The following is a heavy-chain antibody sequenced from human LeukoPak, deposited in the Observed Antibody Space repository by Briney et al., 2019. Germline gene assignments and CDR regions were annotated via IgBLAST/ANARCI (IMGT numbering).Heavy chain of an antibody. D-gene: IGHD3-22*01. Sequence: LETLSLTCTVSGGSISSSSFYWGWIRQPPGKGLEWIGSIYYSGRTYDNPSLKSRVTMSVDTSKNQFSLKLSSVTAADTAVYYCARLLYDRSGYYWFDPWGQGTLVTVSS. CDR3: ARLLYDRSGYYWFDP. CDR1: GGSISSSSFY. CDR2: IYYSGRT. V-gene: IGHV4-39*01. J-gene: IGHJ5*02.